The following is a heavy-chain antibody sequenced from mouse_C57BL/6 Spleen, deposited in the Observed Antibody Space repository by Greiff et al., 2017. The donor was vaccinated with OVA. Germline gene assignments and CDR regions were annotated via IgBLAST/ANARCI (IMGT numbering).Heavy chain of an antibody. CDR1: GFTFSDYY. V-gene: IGHV5-16*01. CDR2: INYDGSST. J-gene: IGHJ2*01. CDR3: ARDALPGYFDY. Sequence: DVKLVESEGGLVQPGSSMKLSCTASGFTFSDYYMAWVRQVPEKGLEWVANINYDGSSTYYLDSLKSRFIISRDNAKNILYLQMSSLKSEDTATYYCARDALPGYFDYWGQGTTLTVSS.